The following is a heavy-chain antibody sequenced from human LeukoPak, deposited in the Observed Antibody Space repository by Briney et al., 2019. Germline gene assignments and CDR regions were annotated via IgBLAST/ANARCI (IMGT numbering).Heavy chain of an antibody. CDR1: GFAVGSNY. CDR3: ARGFLRDRYIYTYSFDF. J-gene: IGHJ4*02. D-gene: IGHD5-18*01. CDR2: YYIGGTT. Sequence: PGGSLRLSCAASGFAVGSNYMNWVRQAPGKGLEWGSVYYIGGTTYYADSVRDRFIISRDATKNTIYLQMNSLRPEDTALYYCARGFLRDRYIYTYSFDFWGPGILVTVSS. V-gene: IGHV3-66*01.